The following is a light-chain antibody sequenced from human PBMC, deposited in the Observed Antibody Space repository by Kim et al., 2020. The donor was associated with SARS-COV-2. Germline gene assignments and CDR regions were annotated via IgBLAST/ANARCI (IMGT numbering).Light chain of an antibody. CDR1: QTISSN. J-gene: IGKJ1*01. Sequence: EIVMTQSPATLSVSPGEGVTLSCRASQTISSNLGWYQQKPGQAPRLLIYGASTRATGVPARFSGSGSGTEFTLTISSLQSEDFAVYCCQQYNDWSWTFGQGTKVEI. CDR3: QQYNDWSWT. V-gene: IGKV3-15*01. CDR2: GAS.